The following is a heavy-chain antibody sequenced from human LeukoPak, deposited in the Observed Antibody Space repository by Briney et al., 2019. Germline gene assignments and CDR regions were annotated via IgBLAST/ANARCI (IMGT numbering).Heavy chain of an antibody. CDR1: GGTFSSYA. V-gene: IGHV1-69*06. CDR3: ARDLSGVGVWVDY. J-gene: IGHJ4*02. CDR2: IIPMFGTA. D-gene: IGHD3-10*01. Sequence: ASVKVSCKASGGTFSSYAISWVRQAPGQGLEWMGGIIPMFGTANYAQKFQGRVTITADKSTSTAYMELRSLRSDDTAVYYCARDLSGVGVWVDYWGQGTLVTVSS.